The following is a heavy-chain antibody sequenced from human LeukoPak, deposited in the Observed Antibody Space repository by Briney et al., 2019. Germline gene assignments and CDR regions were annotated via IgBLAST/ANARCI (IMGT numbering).Heavy chain of an antibody. Sequence: GGSLRLSCAASGFTFSNYAMSWVRQAPGKGLEWVSAISGSGGSTNYADSVKGRFTISRDNSKNTLYLQMNSLRAEDTAVYYCAKAYSSGWYYFDYWGQGTLVTVSS. CDR3: AKAYSSGWYYFDY. D-gene: IGHD6-19*01. CDR1: GFTFSNYA. V-gene: IGHV3-23*01. CDR2: ISGSGGST. J-gene: IGHJ4*02.